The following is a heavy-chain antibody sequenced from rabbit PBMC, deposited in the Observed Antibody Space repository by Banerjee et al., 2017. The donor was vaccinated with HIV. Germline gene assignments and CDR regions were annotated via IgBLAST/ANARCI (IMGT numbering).Heavy chain of an antibody. CDR1: GLSLNSNA. J-gene: IGHJ4*01. V-gene: IGHV1S40*01. CDR2: IYAGSSGST. D-gene: IGHD4-2*01. CDR3: VRDAGIHYADL. Sequence: QSLEESGGDLVKPGASLTLTCTASGLSLNSNAMCWVRQAPGKGLEWIACIYAGSSGSTYYANWAKGRFTISKTSSTTVTLQMTSLTAADTATYFCVRDAGIHYADLWGPGTLVTVS.